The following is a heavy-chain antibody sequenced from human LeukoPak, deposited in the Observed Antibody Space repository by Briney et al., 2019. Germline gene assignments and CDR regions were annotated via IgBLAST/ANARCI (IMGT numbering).Heavy chain of an antibody. D-gene: IGHD3-3*01. J-gene: IGHJ6*03. CDR2: ISAYNGNT. CDR3: ARVLGDFWSGLIAPYYYYYMDV. CDR1: GYTFTSYG. Sequence: ASVKVSCKASGYTFTSYGISWVRQAPGQGLEWMGWISAYNGNTNYAQKLQGRVTMTTDTSTSTAYMELRSLRSDDTAVYYCARVLGDFWSGLIAPYYYYYMDVWGKGTTVTVSS. V-gene: IGHV1-18*01.